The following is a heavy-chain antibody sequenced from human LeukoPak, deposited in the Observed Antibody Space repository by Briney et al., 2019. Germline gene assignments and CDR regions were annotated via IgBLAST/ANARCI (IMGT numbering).Heavy chain of an antibody. CDR1: GYSLINHW. CDR3: ARQGSYDNSGYSFDY. D-gene: IGHD3-22*01. V-gene: IGHV5-51*01. J-gene: IGHJ4*02. Sequence: GESLKISCKASGYSLINHWIGWVRQMPGKGLDWMGIIYPGNADATYSPSFQGQVTISAAKSTTTVYLQWSSLKASDTAMYYCARQGSYDNSGYSFDYWGQGTLVTVSS. CDR2: IYPGNADA.